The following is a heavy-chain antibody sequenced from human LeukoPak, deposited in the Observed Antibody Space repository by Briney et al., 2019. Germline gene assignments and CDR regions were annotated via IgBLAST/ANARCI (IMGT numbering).Heavy chain of an antibody. CDR3: ARVDRYHYYLDV. CDR2: IMPLFNTA. Sequence: ASVKVSFKASGGTFSSCSITWVRQAPGQGLEWMGGIMPLFNTANYAQQFQGRVTITTDESTSTAYMELSSLRFEDTAMYYCARVDRYHYYLDVWGKGTTVTVSS. V-gene: IGHV1-69*05. CDR1: GGTFSSCS. J-gene: IGHJ6*03.